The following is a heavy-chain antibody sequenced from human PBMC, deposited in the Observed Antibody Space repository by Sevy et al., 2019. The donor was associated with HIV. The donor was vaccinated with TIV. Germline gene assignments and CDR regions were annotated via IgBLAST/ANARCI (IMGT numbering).Heavy chain of an antibody. J-gene: IGHJ3*02. CDR2: MREDGLTT. V-gene: IGHV3-30*02. Sequence: GGSLRLSCAASIFTFNIYGMQWVRQAPGKGLEWVAYMREDGLTTYYADSVKGRFTISRDSSKNTLYLQMNRLRIEDAALYYGTRETTYYDASGPVPGDIWGQGTMVTVSS. D-gene: IGHD3-16*01. CDR1: IFTFNIYG. CDR3: TRETTYYDASGPVPGDI.